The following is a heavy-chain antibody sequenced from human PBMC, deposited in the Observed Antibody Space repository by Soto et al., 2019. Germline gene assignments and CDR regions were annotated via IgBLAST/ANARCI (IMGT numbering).Heavy chain of an antibody. J-gene: IGHJ3*02. Sequence: QITLTESGPTLVKPTQTLTLTCTFSGFSLSTSGVGVGWLRQPPGKALEWLALIYCDAAKRYSPSLKSRLTITNDTSQNQVVLTMTNMDPVDTATYYCAHRLIIAVAAYDAFDIWGQGTMVTVGS. CDR2: IYCDAAK. CDR3: AHRLIIAVAAYDAFDI. D-gene: IGHD6-19*01. CDR1: GFSLSTSGVG. V-gene: IGHV2-5*02.